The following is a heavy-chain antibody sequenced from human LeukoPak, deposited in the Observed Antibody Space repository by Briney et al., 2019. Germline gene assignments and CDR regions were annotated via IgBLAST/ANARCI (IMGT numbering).Heavy chain of an antibody. CDR1: GFTFSNYA. Sequence: GGSLRLSCVASGFTFSNYAMHRVRRPVGKGLEWVSALTTGGGTYYADSVKGRFTISREDAKNSLYLQMDSLRAEDTAVYYCTRLRGIAAPGGHDAFDVWGQGTMVTVSS. J-gene: IGHJ3*01. D-gene: IGHD6-6*01. CDR2: LTTGGGT. V-gene: IGHV3-13*01. CDR3: TRLRGIAAPGGHDAFDV.